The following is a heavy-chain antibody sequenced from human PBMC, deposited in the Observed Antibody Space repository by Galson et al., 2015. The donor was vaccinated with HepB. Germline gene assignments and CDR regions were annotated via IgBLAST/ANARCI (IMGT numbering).Heavy chain of an antibody. CDR1: GYTFTSYG. CDR3: ARGNIVVVPAATLFPNYYYMDV. D-gene: IGHD2-2*01. CDR2: ISAYNGNT. J-gene: IGHJ6*03. V-gene: IGHV1-18*01. Sequence: SVKVSCKASGYTFTSYGISWVRQAPGQGLEWMGWISAYNGNTNYAQKLQGRVTMTTDTSTSTVYMELSSLRSEDTAVYYCARGNIVVVPAATLFPNYYYMDVWGKGTTVTVSS.